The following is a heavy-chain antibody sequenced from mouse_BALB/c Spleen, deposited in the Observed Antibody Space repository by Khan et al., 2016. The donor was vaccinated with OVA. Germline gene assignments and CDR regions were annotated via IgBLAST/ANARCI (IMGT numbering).Heavy chain of an antibody. Sequence: EVGLVESGGDLVKPGGSLKLSCAASGFTFSTYGMSWVRQAPDKRLEWVATVSTGGSYTYYPDSLKGRFTISRDNSKNTLYMQLSGLTSEDSAMFYFTERAYYYDGGGFAYWGQGTLVTVSA. CDR1: GFTFSTYG. CDR2: VSTGGSYT. V-gene: IGHV5-6*01. J-gene: IGHJ3*01. CDR3: TERAYYYDGGGFAY. D-gene: IGHD1-1*01.